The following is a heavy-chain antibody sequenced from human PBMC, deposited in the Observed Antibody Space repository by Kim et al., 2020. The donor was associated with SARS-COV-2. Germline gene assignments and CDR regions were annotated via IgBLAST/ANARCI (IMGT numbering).Heavy chain of an antibody. D-gene: IGHD3-10*01. CDR3: ARLSGSGSYYRSDRSFFDY. CDR2: IYYSGST. J-gene: IGHJ4*02. CDR1: GGSISSSSYY. Sequence: SETLSLTCTVSGGSISSSSYYWGWIRQPPGKGLEWIGSIYYSGSTYYNPSLKSRVTISVDTSKNQFSLKLSSVTAADTAVYYCARLSGSGSYYRSDRSFFDYWGQGTLVTVSS. V-gene: IGHV4-39*01.